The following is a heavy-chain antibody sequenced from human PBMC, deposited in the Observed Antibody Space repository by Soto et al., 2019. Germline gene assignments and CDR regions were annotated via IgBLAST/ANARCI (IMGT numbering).Heavy chain of an antibody. CDR3: AKDGELEPVSYYFDY. V-gene: IGHV3-23*01. CDR1: GFTFSSYA. Sequence: EVQLLESGGGLVQPGGSLRLSCAASGFTFSSYAMSWVRQAPGQGLEWVSAISGSGGSTYYADSVKCRFTISRDNSKNTLDRQMNSLRAEDTAVYYCAKDGELEPVSYYFDYWGQGTLVTFSS. J-gene: IGHJ4*02. CDR2: ISGSGGST. D-gene: IGHD1-1*01.